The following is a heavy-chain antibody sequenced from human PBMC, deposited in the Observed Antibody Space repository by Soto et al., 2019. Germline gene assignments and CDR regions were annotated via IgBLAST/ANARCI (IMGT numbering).Heavy chain of an antibody. D-gene: IGHD6-19*01. CDR3: VKLILEAVGSSVLDY. CDR2: MTGSGATI. CDR1: GFSFSTFA. J-gene: IGHJ4*02. Sequence: EVQLLESGGGLVQPGGSLRLSCAASGFSFSTFAMGWVRQPPGQGLEWVSFMTGSGATIFYADSVNGRFTISRDNPKNALCLQKHSLRDEDTAVYYCVKLILEAVGSSVLDYWCLGDLVNVFS. V-gene: IGHV3-23*01.